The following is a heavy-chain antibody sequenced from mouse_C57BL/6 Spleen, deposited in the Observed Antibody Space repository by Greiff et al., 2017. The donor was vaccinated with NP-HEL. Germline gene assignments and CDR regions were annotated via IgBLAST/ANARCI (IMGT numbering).Heavy chain of an antibody. CDR1: GFTFSDYG. CDR3: ARAYYSKLFAY. D-gene: IGHD2-5*01. CDR2: ISSGSSTI. Sequence: EVKVVESGGGLVKPGGSLKLSCAASGFTFSDYGMHWVRQAPEKGLEWVAYISSGSSTIYYADTVKGRFTISRDNAKNTLFLQMTSLRSEDTAMYYCARAYYSKLFAYWGQGTLVTVSA. J-gene: IGHJ3*01. V-gene: IGHV5-17*01.